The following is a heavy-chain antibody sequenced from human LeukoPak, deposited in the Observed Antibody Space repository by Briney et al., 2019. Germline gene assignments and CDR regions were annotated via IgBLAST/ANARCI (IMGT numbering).Heavy chain of an antibody. CDR2: ISSSGSTI. CDR1: GFTFSDYY. Sequence: GGSLRLSCAASGFTFSDYYMSWIRQAPGKGLEWVSYISSSGSTIYYADSVKRRFTISRDNAKNSLYLQMNSLRAEDTAVYYCAREHLLPITYDTSGAFDIWGQGTMVTASS. CDR3: AREHLLPITYDTSGAFDI. V-gene: IGHV3-11*01. J-gene: IGHJ3*02. D-gene: IGHD2-15*01.